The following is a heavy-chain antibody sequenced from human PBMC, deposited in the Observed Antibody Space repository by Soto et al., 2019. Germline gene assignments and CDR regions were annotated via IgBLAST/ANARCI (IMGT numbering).Heavy chain of an antibody. J-gene: IGHJ4*02. CDR3: AKDGFGGASDY. V-gene: IGHV3-23*01. CDR1: GFTFSSYA. CDR2: INGSGTNI. Sequence: EVQLLESGGGFAQPGGSLRLSCAASGFTFSSYAMHWVRQAPGRGLEWVSTINGSGTNIYYADSVQGRFTISRDNSQNTLFLQMTSLRVDDAATYYCAKDGFGGASDYWGQGTHVTVSS. D-gene: IGHD3-3*01.